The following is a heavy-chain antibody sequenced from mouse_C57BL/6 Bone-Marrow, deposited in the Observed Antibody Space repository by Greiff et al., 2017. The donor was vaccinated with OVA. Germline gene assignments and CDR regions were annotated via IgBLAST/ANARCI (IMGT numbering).Heavy chain of an antibody. CDR3: TRDLYYGYGGSAMDY. CDR1: GFTFSSYA. Sequence: EVQLVESGEGLVKPGGSLKLSCAASGFTFSSYAMSWVRQTPEKRLEWVAYISSGGDYTYYADTVKGRFTLSRDNARNTLYLQLSSLKSEDTAMYYCTRDLYYGYGGSAMDYWGQGTSVTVSS. CDR2: ISSGGDYT. V-gene: IGHV5-9-1*02. D-gene: IGHD1-2*01. J-gene: IGHJ4*01.